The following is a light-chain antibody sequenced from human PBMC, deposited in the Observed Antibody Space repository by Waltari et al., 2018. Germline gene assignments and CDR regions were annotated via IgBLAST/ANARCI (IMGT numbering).Light chain of an antibody. J-gene: IGLJ1*01. CDR1: KLGAKY. CDR2: QDS. Sequence: SYELTQPPSVSVSPGQTASITCSGDKLGAKYACWYQQKPGQSPVLVIYQDSKRPSGIPERFSGSNSANTATLTITGTQAMDEADYYCQAWDSSTLYVFGTGTKVTVL. V-gene: IGLV3-1*01. CDR3: QAWDSSTLYV.